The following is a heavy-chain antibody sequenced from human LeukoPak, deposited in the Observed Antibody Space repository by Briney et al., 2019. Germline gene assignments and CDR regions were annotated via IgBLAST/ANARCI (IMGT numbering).Heavy chain of an antibody. J-gene: IGHJ4*02. Sequence: PSETLSLTCAVSGYSISSGYYWGWIRQPPGKGLEWIGSIYHSGSAYYNPSLKSRVTISVDTPKNQFSLKLSSVTAADTAVYYCARLGLRSEGWGQGTLVTVSS. V-gene: IGHV4-38-2*01. CDR2: IYHSGSA. CDR1: GYSISSGYY. D-gene: IGHD5-12*01. CDR3: ARLGLRSEG.